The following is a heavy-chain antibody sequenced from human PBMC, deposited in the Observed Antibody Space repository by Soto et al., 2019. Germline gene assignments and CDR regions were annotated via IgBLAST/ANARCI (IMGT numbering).Heavy chain of an antibody. Sequence: QVQLQESGPGLVKPSQTLSLTCTVSGGSISSGGYYWSWIRQHPGKGLEWIGYIYYSGSTYYNPSLKSRVTRSVDTSKYQFSLHLSSVTAADTAVYYCARDGPCSGYPTNDDFDIWGQGTMVTVSS. CDR3: ARDGPCSGYPTNDDFDI. CDR2: IYYSGST. V-gene: IGHV4-31*03. CDR1: GGSISSGGYY. D-gene: IGHD3-3*01. J-gene: IGHJ3*02.